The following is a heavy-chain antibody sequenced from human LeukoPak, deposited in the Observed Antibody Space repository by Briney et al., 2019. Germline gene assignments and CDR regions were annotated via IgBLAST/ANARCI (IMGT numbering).Heavy chain of an antibody. CDR2: ISSSSSYI. J-gene: IGHJ4*02. Sequence: PGGSLRLSCAASGFTFSSYSMNWVRQAPGKGLEWVSSISSSSSYIYYADSVKGRFTISRDNAKNSLYLQMNSLRAEDTAVYYCARAAAVDVLDFGYWGQGTLVTVSS. CDR3: ARAAAVDVLDFGY. D-gene: IGHD6-13*01. V-gene: IGHV3-21*01. CDR1: GFTFSSYS.